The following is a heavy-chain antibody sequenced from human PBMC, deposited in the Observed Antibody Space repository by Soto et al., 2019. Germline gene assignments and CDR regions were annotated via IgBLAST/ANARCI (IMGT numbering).Heavy chain of an antibody. D-gene: IGHD2-2*01. CDR1: GYTLTELS. J-gene: IGHJ6*02. V-gene: IGHV1-24*01. CDR3: AAALPSLYYGMDV. Sequence: ASVKVSCKVSGYTLTELSMHWVRQAPGKGLEWKGGFDPEDGETIYAQKFQGRDTMTEDTSTDTANKKLSNLRSEDTAVYYCAAALPSLYYGMDVWGQGTTVTVSS. CDR2: FDPEDGET.